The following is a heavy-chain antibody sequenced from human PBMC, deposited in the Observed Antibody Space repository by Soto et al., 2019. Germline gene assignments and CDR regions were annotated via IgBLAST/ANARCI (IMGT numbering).Heavy chain of an antibody. CDR1: GFSFSISP. Sequence: QVQLVESGGGVVQPGRSLRLSCAASGFSFSISPMHWVRQAPGMGPEWVALISYDGTNKFYADSVKGRFTISRDYSMSTRYLQVDSLRPEYAAVYYCARDPKTSGGQHWTFNYFDSWGQGTLVNVSA. CDR3: ARDPKTSGGQHWTFNYFDS. CDR2: ISYDGTNK. J-gene: IGHJ4*02. V-gene: IGHV3-30-3*01. D-gene: IGHD1-1*01.